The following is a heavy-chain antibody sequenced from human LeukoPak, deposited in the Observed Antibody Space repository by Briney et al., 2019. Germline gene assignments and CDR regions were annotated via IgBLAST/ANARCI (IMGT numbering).Heavy chain of an antibody. CDR1: GFTFSSYG. Sequence: GGSLRLSCAASGFTFSSYGMHWVRQAPGKGLEWVAFIRYDGSNKYYADSVKGRFTISRDNSKNTLCLQMNSLRAEDTAVYYCAKDGRRYCSSTSCYTGDYWGQGTLVTVSS. D-gene: IGHD2-2*02. J-gene: IGHJ4*02. CDR3: AKDGRRYCSSTSCYTGDY. CDR2: IRYDGSNK. V-gene: IGHV3-30*02.